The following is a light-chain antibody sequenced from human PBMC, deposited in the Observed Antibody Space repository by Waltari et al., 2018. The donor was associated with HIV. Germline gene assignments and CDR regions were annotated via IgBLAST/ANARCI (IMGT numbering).Light chain of an antibody. Sequence: NVLTQSTGPLSLYPGSRATLSCRASQNVNSKSLAWYQQRPAQAPRLLIYGASTRATGIPDRFSGSGSGTDFTLTISRLEPEDFAVFYCQQYGSSPITFGGGTKVEIK. CDR2: GAS. J-gene: IGKJ4*01. CDR3: QQYGSSPIT. CDR1: QNVNSKS. V-gene: IGKV3-20*01.